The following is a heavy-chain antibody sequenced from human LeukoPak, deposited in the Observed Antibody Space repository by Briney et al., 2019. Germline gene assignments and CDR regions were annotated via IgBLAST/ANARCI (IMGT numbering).Heavy chain of an antibody. J-gene: IGHJ4*02. Sequence: GGSLRLSWAASGFTFSDYHMTWIRQAPGKGLEWVSYISSSGNTIYYADSVKGRFTISRDNAKNSVFLQMNSLRAEDTAVYYCARDSSSWYKFDYWGQGTLVTVSS. CDR2: ISSSGNTI. V-gene: IGHV3-11*01. CDR1: GFTFSDYH. CDR3: ARDSSSWYKFDY. D-gene: IGHD6-13*01.